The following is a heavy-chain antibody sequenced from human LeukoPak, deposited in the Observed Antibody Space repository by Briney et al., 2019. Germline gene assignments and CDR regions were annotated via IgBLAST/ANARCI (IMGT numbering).Heavy chain of an antibody. D-gene: IGHD7-27*01. CDR3: ARGGNWDLYYFDN. V-gene: IGHV3-53*01. Sequence: PGGSLRLSCAASWFTMFSYMNWVRQAPGKGLEWVSVIYSGGGGITYYADSVKGRFTISRDNSKNTLYLQMNSLRAEDTAVYYCARGGNWDLYYFDNWGQGTLVTVSS. CDR2: IYSGGGGIT. J-gene: IGHJ4*02. CDR1: WFTMFSY.